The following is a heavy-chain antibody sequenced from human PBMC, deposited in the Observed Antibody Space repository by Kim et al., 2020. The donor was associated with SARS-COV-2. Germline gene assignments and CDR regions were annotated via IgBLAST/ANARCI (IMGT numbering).Heavy chain of an antibody. V-gene: IGHV3-33*06. CDR1: GFTFSIYG. J-gene: IGHJ3*02. Sequence: GGSLRLSCAASGFTFSIYGIHWVRQAPGKGLEWVALIWNDGSNKEYADSVKGRFTISRDNSKNTVYLQMDSLSTEDTAVYYCAKRLLYGSGSGGVFDIWGQGTMVTVSS. CDR2: IWNDGSNK. CDR3: AKRLLYGSGSGGVFDI. D-gene: IGHD3-10*01.